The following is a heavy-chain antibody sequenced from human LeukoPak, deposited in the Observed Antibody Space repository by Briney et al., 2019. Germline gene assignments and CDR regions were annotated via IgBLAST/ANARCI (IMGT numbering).Heavy chain of an antibody. CDR1: GFTFSSYA. CDR2: ISGSGGST. CDR3: ARCAERIHDPENYFDY. Sequence: GGSLRLSCAASGFTFSSYAMSWVRQAPGKGLEWVSTISGSGGSTYYADSVKVRFIISRDKSKNTLYLQMNSLRAEDTAVYYCARCAERIHDPENYFDYWGQGTLVTVSS. D-gene: IGHD1-1*01. J-gene: IGHJ4*02. V-gene: IGHV3-23*01.